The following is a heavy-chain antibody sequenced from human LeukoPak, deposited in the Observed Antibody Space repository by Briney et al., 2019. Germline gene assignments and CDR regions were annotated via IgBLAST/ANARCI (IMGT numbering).Heavy chain of an antibody. CDR1: GGSISSSNYF. Sequence: SETLSLTCTVSGGSISSSNYFWGWIRQPPGKGLEWIGGMYYSGSTYHNPSLKSRVTVSVDTSKNQFSLKLSSVTAADTAMYYCARHRQGYYYMDVWGKGTTVTVSS. V-gene: IGHV4-39*01. J-gene: IGHJ6*03. CDR2: MYYSGST. CDR3: ARHRQGYYYMDV.